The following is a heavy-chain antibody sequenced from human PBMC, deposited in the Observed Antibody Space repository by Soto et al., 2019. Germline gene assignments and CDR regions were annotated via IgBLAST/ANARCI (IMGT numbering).Heavy chain of an antibody. V-gene: IGHV1-8*01. D-gene: IGHD2-2*01. J-gene: IGHJ6*03. CDR1: GYTFTSYD. CDR2: MNPNSGNT. Sequence: GASVKVSCKASGYTFTSYDINWVRQATGQGLEWMGWMNPNSGNTGYAQKFQGRVTMTRNTSISTAYMELSSLRSEDTAVYYCARVGYCSSTSCYAGYYYMDVWGKGTTVTVSS. CDR3: ARVGYCSSTSCYAGYYYMDV.